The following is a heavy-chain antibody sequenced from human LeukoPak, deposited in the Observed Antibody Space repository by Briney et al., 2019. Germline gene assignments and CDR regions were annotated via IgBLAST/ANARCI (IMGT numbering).Heavy chain of an antibody. CDR1: GFTFSSYG. CDR3: ARVSSGWYDY. J-gene: IGHJ4*02. V-gene: IGHV4-34*01. Sequence: GTLRLSCAASGFTFSSYGMSWIRQPPGKGLEWIGEINHSGSTNYNPSLKSRVTISVDTSKNQFSLKLSSVTAADTAVYYCARVSSGWYDYWGQGTLVTVSS. D-gene: IGHD6-19*01. CDR2: INHSGST.